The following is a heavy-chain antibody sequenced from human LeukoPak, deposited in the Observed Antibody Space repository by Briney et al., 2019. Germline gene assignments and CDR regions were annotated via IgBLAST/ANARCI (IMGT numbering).Heavy chain of an antibody. CDR2: IYYSGST. D-gene: IGHD1-1*01. CDR3: ARAPRGKIGTYYMDL. CDR1: GGSISSYY. Sequence: SETLSLTCTVSGGSISSYYWSWIRQPPGKGLEWIGYIYYSGSTNYNPSLKSRVTISVDTSKNQFSLKPNSVTAADTAVYYCARAPRGKIGTYYMDLWGKGTTVTISS. V-gene: IGHV4-59*01. J-gene: IGHJ6*03.